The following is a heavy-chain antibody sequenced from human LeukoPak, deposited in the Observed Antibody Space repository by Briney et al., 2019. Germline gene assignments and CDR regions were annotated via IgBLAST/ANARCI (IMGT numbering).Heavy chain of an antibody. J-gene: IGHJ4*02. CDR1: GGTFSSYA. CDR3: ARVHYDILTGYSYFDY. CDR2: IIPILGIA. D-gene: IGHD3-9*01. V-gene: IGHV1-69*04. Sequence: SVKVSCKASGGTFSSYAISWVRQAPGQGLEWMGRIIPILGIANYAQKFQGRVTITADKSTSTAYMELSSLRSEDTAVYYCARVHYDILTGYSYFDYWGQGTLVTVSS.